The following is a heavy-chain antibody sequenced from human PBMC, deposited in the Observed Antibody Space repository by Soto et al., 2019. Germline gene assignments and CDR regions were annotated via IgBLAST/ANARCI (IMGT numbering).Heavy chain of an antibody. J-gene: IGHJ4*02. CDR3: AKCPTTYYYDSSGYYYHY. CDR1: GFTFSSYA. D-gene: IGHD3-22*01. Sequence: GGSLRLSCAASGFTFSSYAMSWVRQAPGKGLEWVSAISGSGGSTYYADSVKGRFTISRDNSKNTLYLQMNSLRAEDTAVYYCAKCPTTYYYDSSGYYYHYWGQGTLVTVSS. V-gene: IGHV3-23*01. CDR2: ISGSGGST.